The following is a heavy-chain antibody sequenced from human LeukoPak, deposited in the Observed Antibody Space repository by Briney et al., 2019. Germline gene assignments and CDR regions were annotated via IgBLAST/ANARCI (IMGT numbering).Heavy chain of an antibody. D-gene: IGHD2-21*01. V-gene: IGHV4-39*01. Sequence: SETLSLTCTVSGGSISSSSYYRGWIRQPPGKGLEWIGSIYYSGSTYYNPSLKSRVTISVDTSKNQFSLKLSSVTAADTAVYYCAREAYCGGDCYSSSPWFDYWGQGTLVTVSS. CDR3: AREAYCGGDCYSSSPWFDY. J-gene: IGHJ4*02. CDR2: IYYSGST. CDR1: GGSISSSSYY.